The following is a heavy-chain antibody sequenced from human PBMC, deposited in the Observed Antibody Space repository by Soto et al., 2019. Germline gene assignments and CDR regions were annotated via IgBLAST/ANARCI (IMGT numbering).Heavy chain of an antibody. V-gene: IGHV3-23*01. CDR2: ISGSGGST. Sequence: PGGSRRLSCAASGFTFSSYAMSWVRQAPGKGLEWVSAISGSGGSTYYADSVKGRFTISRDNSKNTLYLQMNSLRAEDTAVYYCAKDPPIAVAGTYFQHWGQGTLVTVSS. D-gene: IGHD6-19*01. CDR3: AKDPPIAVAGTYFQH. J-gene: IGHJ1*01. CDR1: GFTFSSYA.